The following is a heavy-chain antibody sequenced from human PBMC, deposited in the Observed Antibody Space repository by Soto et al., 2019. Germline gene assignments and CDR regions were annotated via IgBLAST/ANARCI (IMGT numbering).Heavy chain of an antibody. CDR1: GFSLTTRGVG. V-gene: IGHV2-5*02. Sequence: QITLKESGPTLEKPTQTLTLTCTFSGFSLTTRGVGVGWIRQPPGKALEWLALIYWEDDKRYSPSLKSRLPSTMDTSKNQVVLTLYHNDPLDTAKYYWALEPGAGQTLYPKYLDMDVWGQGATVA. D-gene: IGHD2-2*01. CDR3: ALEPGAGQTLYPKYLDMDV. J-gene: IGHJ6*02. CDR2: IYWEDDK.